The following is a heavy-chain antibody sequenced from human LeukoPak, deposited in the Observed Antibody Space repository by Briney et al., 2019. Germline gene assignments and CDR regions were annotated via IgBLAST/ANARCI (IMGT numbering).Heavy chain of an antibody. V-gene: IGHV1-8*01. CDR3: ARGDDYTVGYGMDV. Sequence: ASVKVSCKASGYTFTSYDINWVRQATGQGLEWMGWMNPNSGNTGYAQKFQGRVTMTRNTSISTAYMELSSLRSEDTAVYYCARGDDYTVGYGMDVWGQGTTVTVSS. CDR1: GYTFTSYD. D-gene: IGHD4-4*01. CDR2: MNPNSGNT. J-gene: IGHJ6*02.